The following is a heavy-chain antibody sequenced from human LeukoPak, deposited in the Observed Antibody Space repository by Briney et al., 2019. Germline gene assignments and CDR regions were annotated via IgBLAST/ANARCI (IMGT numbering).Heavy chain of an antibody. V-gene: IGHV3-74*01. CDR3: ARDKEYGGNWFDP. J-gene: IGHJ5*02. CDR2: IKSDGSST. CDR1: GFTFSSYW. Sequence: GGSLSSPGAPSGFTFSSYWMHWVRQAPGKGLVWVSRIKSDGSSTSYADSVKGRFTISRDNAKNTLYLQMNSLRVEDTAVYYCARDKEYGGNWFDPWGQGTLVTVSS. D-gene: IGHD4-23*01.